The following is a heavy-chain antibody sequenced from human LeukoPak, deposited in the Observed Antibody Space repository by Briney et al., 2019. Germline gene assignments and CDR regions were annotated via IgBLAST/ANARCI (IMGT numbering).Heavy chain of an antibody. J-gene: IGHJ4*02. CDR3: ARYSIAVAGKYYFDY. D-gene: IGHD6-19*01. CDR2: IYYSGST. CDR1: GRSISSYY. V-gene: IGHV4-59*01. Sequence: KSSETLSLTCTVSGRSISSYYWSWIRQPPAKGLEWIGYIYYSGSTNYNPSLKSRVTISVDTSKNQFSLKLSSVTAADTAVYYCARYSIAVAGKYYFDYWGQGTLVTVSS.